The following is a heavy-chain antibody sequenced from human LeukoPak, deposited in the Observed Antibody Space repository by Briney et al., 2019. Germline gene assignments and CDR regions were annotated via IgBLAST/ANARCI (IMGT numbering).Heavy chain of an antibody. J-gene: IGHJ4*02. V-gene: IGHV3-23*01. CDR1: GFTFSSYT. CDR3: ARDAGRARYFDY. D-gene: IGHD6-13*01. Sequence: GGSLRLSCAASGFTFSSYTMSWVRQAPGEGLEWLSAISGRGESTFYAPSVKGRFTISRDNSKNTLYLQMNSLRAEDTAVYYCARDAGRARYFDYWGQGTLVTVSS. CDR2: ISGRGEST.